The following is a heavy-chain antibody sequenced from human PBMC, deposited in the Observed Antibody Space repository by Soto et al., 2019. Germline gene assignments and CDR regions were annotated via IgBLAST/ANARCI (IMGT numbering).Heavy chain of an antibody. CDR1: GFTCSFCA. CDR3: VEGDSGSYYYFDY. D-gene: IGHD3-22*01. CDR2: IRGSGGDT. Sequence: EVQLLEAGGGLVQPGGSLRLSCAASGFTCSFCAMNWVRQAPGKGLEWVSSIRGSGGDTYYADSVRGRFTISRDNSKNTFFLLKNRRSVEDAVLYCCVEGDSGSYYYFDYWGQGTLVTVSS. V-gene: IGHV3-23*01. J-gene: IGHJ4*02.